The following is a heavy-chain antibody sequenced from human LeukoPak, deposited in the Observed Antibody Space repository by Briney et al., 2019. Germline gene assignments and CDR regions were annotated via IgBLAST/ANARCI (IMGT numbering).Heavy chain of an antibody. CDR1: GFTFSNYA. D-gene: IGHD1-26*01. Sequence: GGSLRLSCAASGFTFSNYAMNWVRQAPGKGLEWVSAISGSSGNTYYADSVKGRFTISRDNSKNTLYLQMNSLRAEDTAVYYCARALDSYSGSYYSWAVGAFDIWGQGTMVTVSS. CDR2: ISGSSGNT. CDR3: ARALDSYSGSYYSWAVGAFDI. V-gene: IGHV3-23*01. J-gene: IGHJ3*02.